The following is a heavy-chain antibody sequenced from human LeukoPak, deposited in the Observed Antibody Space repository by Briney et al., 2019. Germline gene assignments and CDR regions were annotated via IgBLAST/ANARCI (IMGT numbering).Heavy chain of an antibody. CDR3: ARESSTSQTNLFDY. V-gene: IGHV4-34*01. CDR2: INHSGST. Sequence: SETLSLTCAVYGGSFSGYYWSWIRQPPGKGLEWIGEINHSGSTNYNPSLKSRVTISVDTSKNQFSLRLSSVTAADTAIYYCARESSTSQTNLFDYWGQGTLVTVSS. D-gene: IGHD6-6*01. J-gene: IGHJ4*02. CDR1: GGSFSGYY.